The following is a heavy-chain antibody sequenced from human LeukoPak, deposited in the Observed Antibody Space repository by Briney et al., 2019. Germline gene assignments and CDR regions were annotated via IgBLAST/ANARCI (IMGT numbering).Heavy chain of an antibody. CDR1: GFTFSSYG. CDR2: ISGSGGTT. J-gene: IGHJ3*02. Sequence: GGPLRLSCAASGFTFSSYGMGWVRQAPGKGLEWVSSISGSGGTTYYADSVKGRFTISRDNSKNTLYLQMNSLRADDTAVYSCAKDPPTVMANAFHIWGQGTMVTVS. D-gene: IGHD5-18*01. CDR3: AKDPPTVMANAFHI. V-gene: IGHV3-23*01.